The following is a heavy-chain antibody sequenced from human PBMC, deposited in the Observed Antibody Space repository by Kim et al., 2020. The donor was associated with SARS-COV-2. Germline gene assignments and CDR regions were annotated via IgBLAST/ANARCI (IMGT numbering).Heavy chain of an antibody. CDR3: ARASHPYYYDSSGYAFDP. J-gene: IGHJ5*02. V-gene: IGHV4-59*13. CDR1: GGSISSYY. D-gene: IGHD3-22*01. CDR2: IYYSGST. Sequence: SETLSLTCTVSGGSISSYYWSWIRQPPGKGLEWIGYIYYSGSTNYNPSLKSRVTISVDTSKNQFSLKLSSVTAADTAVYYCARASHPYYYDSSGYAFDPWGQGTLVTVSS.